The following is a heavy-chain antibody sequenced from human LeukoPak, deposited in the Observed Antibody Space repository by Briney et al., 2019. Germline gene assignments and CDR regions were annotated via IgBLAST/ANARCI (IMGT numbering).Heavy chain of an antibody. CDR3: ARPTGGTYCSSTSCYGAFDI. V-gene: IGHV4-39*01. J-gene: IGHJ3*02. D-gene: IGHD2-2*01. CDR1: GGSISSSSYY. Sequence: PSETLSLTCTVSGGSISSSSYYWGWIRQPPGKGLEWIGSIYYSGSTYYNPSLKSRVTISVDTSKNQFSLKLSSVTAADTAVYYCARPTGGTYCSSTSCYGAFDIWGQGTMVTVSS. CDR2: IYYSGST.